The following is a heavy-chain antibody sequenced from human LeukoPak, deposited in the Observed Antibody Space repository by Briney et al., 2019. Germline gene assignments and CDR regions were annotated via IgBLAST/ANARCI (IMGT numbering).Heavy chain of an antibody. V-gene: IGHV4-61*02. J-gene: IGHJ4*02. Sequence: PSETLSLTCTVSGGSISSGSYYWSWIRQPAGKGLEWIGRIYTSGSTNYNPSLKSRVTISVDTSKNQFSLKLSSVTAADTAVYYCARDKQADYGGNYAFDYWGQGTLVTVSS. D-gene: IGHD4-23*01. CDR1: GGSISSGSYY. CDR2: IYTSGST. CDR3: ARDKQADYGGNYAFDY.